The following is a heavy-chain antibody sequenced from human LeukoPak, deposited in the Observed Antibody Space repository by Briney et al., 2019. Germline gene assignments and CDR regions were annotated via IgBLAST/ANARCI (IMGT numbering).Heavy chain of an antibody. Sequence: SETLSLTCTVSGGSISGSSYYWGWIRQPPGKGLEWIGYIYYSGSTYYNPSLKSRVTISVDTSKNQFSLKLSSVTAADTAVYYCARASADPRYYYYYYGMDVWGQGTTVTVSS. V-gene: IGHV4-30-4*08. J-gene: IGHJ6*02. CDR1: GGSISGSSYY. CDR2: IYYSGST. CDR3: ARASADPRYYYYYYGMDV.